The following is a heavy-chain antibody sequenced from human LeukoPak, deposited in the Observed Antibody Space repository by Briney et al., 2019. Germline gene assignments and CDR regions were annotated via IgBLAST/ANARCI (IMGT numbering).Heavy chain of an antibody. D-gene: IGHD1-26*01. CDR1: GGSISSGGYS. V-gene: IGHV4-30-2*01. Sequence: PSETLSLTCTVSGGSISSGGYSWSWIRQPPGKGLEWIGYIYHSGSTYYNPSLKSRVTISVDRSKNQFSLKLSSVTAADTAVYYCARVSATKGHAFDIWGQGTMVTVSS. CDR3: ARVSATKGHAFDI. CDR2: IYHSGST. J-gene: IGHJ3*02.